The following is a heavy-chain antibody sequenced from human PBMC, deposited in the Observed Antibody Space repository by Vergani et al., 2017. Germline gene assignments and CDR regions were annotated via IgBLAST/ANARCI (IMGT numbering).Heavy chain of an antibody. D-gene: IGHD7-27*01. Sequence: EVQLVESGGGLVQPGGSLRLSCAASGFTVSSNYMSWVRQAPGKGLEWVSVIYSGGSTYYADSVKCRFTISRHNSKNTLYLQMNSLRAEDTAVYYCARVLTGDDFDYWGQGTLVTVSS. J-gene: IGHJ4*02. CDR1: GFTVSSNY. V-gene: IGHV3-53*04. CDR3: ARVLTGDDFDY. CDR2: IYSGGST.